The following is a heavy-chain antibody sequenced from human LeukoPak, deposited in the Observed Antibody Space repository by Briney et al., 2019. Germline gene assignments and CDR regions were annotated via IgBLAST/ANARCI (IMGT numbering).Heavy chain of an antibody. V-gene: IGHV1-2*06. CDR1: GYTFTGYY. J-gene: IGHJ4*02. Sequence: ASVKVSCKASGYTFTGYYMHWVRQAPGQGLGWMGRINPNSGGTNYAQKFQGRVTMTRDTSISTAYMELSRLRSDDTAVYYCARDRVSSSWQFDYWGQGTLVTVSS. CDR2: INPNSGGT. D-gene: IGHD6-13*01. CDR3: ARDRVSSSWQFDY.